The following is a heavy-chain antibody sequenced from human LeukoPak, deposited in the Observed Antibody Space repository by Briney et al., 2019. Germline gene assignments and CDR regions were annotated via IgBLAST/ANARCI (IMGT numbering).Heavy chain of an antibody. J-gene: IGHJ4*02. CDR1: GDSISSSPYY. V-gene: IGHV4-39*01. CDR3: ARHGGPRSNSFQLPLDY. D-gene: IGHD2-2*01. Sequence: KPSETLSLTCTVSGDSISSSPYYWGWIRQPPGKGLEWIGSIFYSGSTYYNPSLKSRVTISVDTSKNQFSLKLRSVTAADTAVYYCARHGGPRSNSFQLPLDYWGQGTLVTVSS. CDR2: IFYSGST.